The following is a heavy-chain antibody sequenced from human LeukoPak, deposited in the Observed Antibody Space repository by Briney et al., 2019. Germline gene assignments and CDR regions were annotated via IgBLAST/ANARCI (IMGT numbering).Heavy chain of an antibody. V-gene: IGHV1-18*01. Sequence: ASVKVSCKASGYTFTNHDISWVRQAPGQGQGPEWMGWISAYSGNTNYAQKLRGRVTMTTDTSTSTAYMELRSLRSDDTAVYYCARDHDPHYYDSSGYYDYWGQGTLVSVSS. CDR1: GYTFTNHD. CDR3: ARDHDPHYYDSSGYYDY. CDR2: ISAYSGNT. J-gene: IGHJ4*02. D-gene: IGHD3-22*01.